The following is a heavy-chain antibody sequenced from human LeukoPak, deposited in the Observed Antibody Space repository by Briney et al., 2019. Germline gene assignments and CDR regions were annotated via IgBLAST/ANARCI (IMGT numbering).Heavy chain of an antibody. Sequence: SETLSLTCGVSGGSISSNNWWTWVRQPPGKGLEWIGEISLAGQTNYNPSLNGRVTMSLDKSSNQLSLHLTSVTAADTATYFCSRESGPFCPFGYWGHGTLVIVSS. CDR2: ISLAGQT. D-gene: IGHD1-26*01. CDR1: GGSISSNNW. CDR3: SRESGPFCPFGY. V-gene: IGHV4/OR15-8*02. J-gene: IGHJ4*01.